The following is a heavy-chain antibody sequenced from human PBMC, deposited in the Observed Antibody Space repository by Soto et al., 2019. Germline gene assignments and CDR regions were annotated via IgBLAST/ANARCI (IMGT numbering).Heavy chain of an antibody. V-gene: IGHV4-59*01. CDR2: LYYGRSA. J-gene: IGHJ4*02. CDR3: ALRSMAVVPEY. Sequence: QVQLQESGPGLVKPSETLSLTCAVSGDSISSYYCMWIRQPPGKGLESIGYLYYGRSANYNPSLKSRVTLSVDTSANQCSLTMSSMTAADTAVYYCALRSMAVVPEYWGQGTLVTVSS. CDR1: GDSISSYY. D-gene: IGHD3-22*01.